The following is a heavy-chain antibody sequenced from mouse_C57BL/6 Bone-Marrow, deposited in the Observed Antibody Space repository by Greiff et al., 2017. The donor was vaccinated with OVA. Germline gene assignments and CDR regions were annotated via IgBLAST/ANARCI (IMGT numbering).Heavy chain of an antibody. D-gene: IGHD2-2*01. Sequence: EVKLMESGAELVRPGASVKLSCTASGFNIKDDYMHWVKQRPEQGLEWIGWIDPENGDTAYASKFQGQATITADTSSNTAYLQLSSLTAEDTAVYYCTTGRVTTDYYAIDYWGQGTSVTVSS. V-gene: IGHV14-4*01. CDR2: IDPENGDT. CDR3: TTGRVTTDYYAIDY. J-gene: IGHJ4*01. CDR1: GFNIKDDY.